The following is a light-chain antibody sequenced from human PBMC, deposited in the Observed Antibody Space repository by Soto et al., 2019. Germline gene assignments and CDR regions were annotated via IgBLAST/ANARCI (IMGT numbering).Light chain of an antibody. V-gene: IGLV1-47*02. Sequence: QSVLTQPPSASGTPGQRVTISCSGSSSNIGSNYVYWYQQLPGTAPKLLIYSNNQRPSGVPARFSGSKSGTSASLAISGRRSEDEADYYCAAWDDSLSGYVFGTGTKLTVL. J-gene: IGLJ1*01. CDR3: AAWDDSLSGYV. CDR2: SNN. CDR1: SSNIGSNY.